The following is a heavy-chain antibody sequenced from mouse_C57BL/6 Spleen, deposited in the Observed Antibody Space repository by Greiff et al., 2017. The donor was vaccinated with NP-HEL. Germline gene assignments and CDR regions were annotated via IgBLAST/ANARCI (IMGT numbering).Heavy chain of an antibody. CDR1: GYTFTSYW. Sequence: QVQLQQSGAELAKPGASVKLSCKASGYTFTSYWMHWVKQRPGQGLEWIGYINPSSGYTNYNQKFKDKATLTADKSSSTAYMQLSSLTYEDAAVYYCGIGDLLEGFAYWGQGTLVTVSA. V-gene: IGHV1-7*01. D-gene: IGHD2-10*02. CDR2: INPSSGYT. J-gene: IGHJ3*01. CDR3: GIGDLLEGFAY.